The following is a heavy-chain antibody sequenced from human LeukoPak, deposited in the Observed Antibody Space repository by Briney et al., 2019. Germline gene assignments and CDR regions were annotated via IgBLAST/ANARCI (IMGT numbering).Heavy chain of an antibody. J-gene: IGHJ4*02. V-gene: IGHV3-30-3*01. CDR2: ISYDGSNK. Sequence: PGGSLRLSCAASGFTFSSYAMHWVRQAPGKGLEWVAVISYDGSNKYYADSVKGRFTISRDNSKNTLYLQMNSLRAEDTAVYYCARDWDDTAMDIDYWGQGTLVTVSS. CDR1: GFTFSSYA. CDR3: ARDWDDTAMDIDY. D-gene: IGHD5-18*01.